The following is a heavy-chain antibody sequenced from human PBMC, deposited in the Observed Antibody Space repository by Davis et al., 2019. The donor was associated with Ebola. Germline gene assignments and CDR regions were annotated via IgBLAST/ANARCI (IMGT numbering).Heavy chain of an antibody. CDR3: ARDGLELRPYYYGMDV. Sequence: SVTVSCKASRGTFSSYAISWVRQAPGQGLEWMGGIIPIFGTANYAQKFQGRVTITADESTSTAYMELSSLRSEDTAVYYCARDGLELRPYYYGMDVWGQGTTVTVSS. J-gene: IGHJ6*02. CDR1: RGTFSSYA. D-gene: IGHD1-7*01. V-gene: IGHV1-69*13. CDR2: IIPIFGTA.